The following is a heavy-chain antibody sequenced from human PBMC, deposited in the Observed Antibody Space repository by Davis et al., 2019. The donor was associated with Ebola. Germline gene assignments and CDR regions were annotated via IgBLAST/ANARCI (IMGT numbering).Heavy chain of an antibody. J-gene: IGHJ6*02. CDR3: ARDPSADYDFWSGQNYGMDV. Sequence: SETLSLTCAVSGGSISSTNWWSLVRQPPGKGLEWIGEIHHGGSTNYNPSLKSRVTISVDRSKNQFSLKLSSVTAADTAVYYCARDPSADYDFWSGQNYGMDVWGQGTTVTVSS. CDR2: IHHGGST. CDR1: GGSISSTNW. V-gene: IGHV4-4*02. D-gene: IGHD3-3*01.